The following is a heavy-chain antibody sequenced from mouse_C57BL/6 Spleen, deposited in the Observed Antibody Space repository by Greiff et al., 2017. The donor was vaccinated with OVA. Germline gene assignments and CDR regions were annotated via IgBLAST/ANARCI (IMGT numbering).Heavy chain of an antibody. D-gene: IGHD2-5*01. CDR3: ARDGDSNYVLDY. J-gene: IGHJ2*01. Sequence: EVQRVESAGGLVQPGSSMKLSCTASGFTFSDYYMAWVRQVPEKGLEWVANINYDGSSTYYLDSLKSRFIISRDNAKNILYLQMSSLKSEDTATYYCARDGDSNYVLDYWGQGTTLTVSS. CDR1: GFTFSDYY. CDR2: INYDGSST. V-gene: IGHV5-16*01.